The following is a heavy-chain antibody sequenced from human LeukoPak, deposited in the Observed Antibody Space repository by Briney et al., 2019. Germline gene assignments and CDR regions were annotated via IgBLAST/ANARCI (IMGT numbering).Heavy chain of an antibody. CDR3: ARVNYDILTGHSGLWYFDL. J-gene: IGHJ2*01. D-gene: IGHD3-9*01. CDR1: GFTFSSYE. Sequence: GGSLRLSCAASGFTFSSYEMNWVRQAPGKGLEWVSYISSSGSTIYYADSVKGRFTISRDNAKSSLYLQMNSLRAEDTALYYCARVNYDILTGHSGLWYFDLWGRGTLVTVSS. V-gene: IGHV3-48*03. CDR2: ISSSGSTI.